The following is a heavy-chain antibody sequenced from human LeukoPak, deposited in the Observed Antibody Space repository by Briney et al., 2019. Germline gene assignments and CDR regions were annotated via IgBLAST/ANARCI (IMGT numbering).Heavy chain of an antibody. CDR1: GGSLNDYY. J-gene: IGHJ4*02. V-gene: IGHV4-34*01. Sequence: MSSETLSLTCAVYGGSLNDYYWSWIRQPPGKGLEWIGEINHGGSTNYNSSLKSRVTMSVNPSKNQFSLKLTSVTAADTAVYYCARGALAIGGSDYFAYRGQGALVSVSS. CDR2: INHGGST. CDR3: ARGALAIGGSDYFAY.